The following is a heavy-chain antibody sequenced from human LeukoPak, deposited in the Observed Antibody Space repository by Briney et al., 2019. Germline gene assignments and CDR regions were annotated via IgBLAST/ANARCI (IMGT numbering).Heavy chain of an antibody. CDR2: IDPSGGRT. V-gene: IGHV1-46*01. CDR1: GYSFTYYF. J-gene: IGHJ4*02. Sequence: ASVKVSCKASGYSFTYYFRHWVRQAPGQGLEWMGIIDPSGGRTNYAQKFQGRVTMTRDTSTSTVYMELSSLRSEDTAMYYCARGLTDSRGSSLTRNFDYWGQGSLVTVSS. D-gene: IGHD3-22*01. CDR3: ARGLTDSRGSSLTRNFDY.